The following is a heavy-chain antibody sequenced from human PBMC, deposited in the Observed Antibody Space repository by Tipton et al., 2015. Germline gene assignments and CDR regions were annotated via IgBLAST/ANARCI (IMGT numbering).Heavy chain of an antibody. D-gene: IGHD5/OR15-5a*01. CDR1: GGSVSSADYY. Sequence: TLSLTCTVSGGSVSSADYYWSWIRQPPGKGLEWIGYISYSGSTNYNPFFKSRVTISGDTSKNQFSLNLTSVTAADTAVYYCARGGSMSTDEFVDWGQGTLVTVSS. V-gene: IGHV4-61*08. CDR3: ARGGSMSTDEFVD. J-gene: IGHJ4*02. CDR2: ISYSGST.